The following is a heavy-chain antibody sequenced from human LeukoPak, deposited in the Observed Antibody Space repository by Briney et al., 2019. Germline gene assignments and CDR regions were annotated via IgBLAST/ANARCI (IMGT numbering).Heavy chain of an antibody. CDR1: GFTFSSYW. CDR2: IKQDGSEK. V-gene: IGHV3-7*03. Sequence: GGSLRLSCAASGFTFSSYWMSWVRQAPGKGLEWVANIKQDGSEKYFVDSVRGRFTISRDNAKNVVYLQMSSLRGEDTAVYYCARQPFDYWGQGTLVTVSS. CDR3: ARQPFDY. J-gene: IGHJ4*02.